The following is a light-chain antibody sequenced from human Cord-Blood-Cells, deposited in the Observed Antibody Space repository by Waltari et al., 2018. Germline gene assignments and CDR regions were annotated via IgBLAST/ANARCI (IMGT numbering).Light chain of an antibody. CDR1: SSDVGGYNY. CDR3: SSYTSSSTWV. J-gene: IGLJ3*02. Sequence: QSALTQPASVSGSPGQSITISCTGTSSDVGGYNYVSWYQQHPGKAPTLMIDDGSKRPSGVSNRFSGSKSGNTASLTISGLQAEDEADYYCSSYTSSSTWVFGGGTKLTVL. CDR2: DGS. V-gene: IGLV2-14*01.